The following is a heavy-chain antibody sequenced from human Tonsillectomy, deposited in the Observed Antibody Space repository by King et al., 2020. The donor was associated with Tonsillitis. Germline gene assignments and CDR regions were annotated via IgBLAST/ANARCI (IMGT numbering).Heavy chain of an antibody. J-gene: IGHJ4*02. CDR2: ISSSSSYI. CDR3: SRVALPWFGELREPLDY. Sequence: VQLVESGGGLVKPGGSLRLSCAASGFTFSSYSMNWVRQAPGKGLEWVSSISSSSSYIYYADSVKGRFTISRDNAKNSLYLQMNSLRAEDTVVYYCSRVALPWFGELREPLDYWGQGSLFTVSS. V-gene: IGHV3-21*01. CDR1: GFTFSSYS. D-gene: IGHD3-10*01.